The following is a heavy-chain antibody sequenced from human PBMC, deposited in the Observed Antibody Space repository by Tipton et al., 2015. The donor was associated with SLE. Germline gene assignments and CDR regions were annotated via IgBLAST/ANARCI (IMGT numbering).Heavy chain of an antibody. D-gene: IGHD2-2*01. J-gene: IGHJ4*02. CDR2: SSPYSANT. CDR1: GYTFTSYG. CDR3: ARHHLGNYQVLWDY. V-gene: IGHV1-18*01. Sequence: QVQLVQSGAEVKKPGASVKVSCKASGYTFTSYGISWVRLAPGQGLEWMGWSSPYSANTNYAQNLQGRVTMTTDRSTTTAFMELRSLRSDDTAVYYCARHHLGNYQVLWDYWGQGTLVTVSS.